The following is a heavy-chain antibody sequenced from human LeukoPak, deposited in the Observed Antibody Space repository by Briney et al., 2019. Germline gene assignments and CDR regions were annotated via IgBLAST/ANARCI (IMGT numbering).Heavy chain of an antibody. D-gene: IGHD3-22*01. V-gene: IGHV4-39*07. CDR3: ARDIISYYYDSSGYNDY. CDR2: IYYSGST. Sequence: PSETLSLTCTVSGGSISSSSYYWGWIRQPPGKGLEWIGSIYYSGSTYYNPSLKSRVTISVDTSKNQFSLKLSSVTAADTAVYYCARDIISYYYDSSGYNDYWGQGTLVTVSS. J-gene: IGHJ4*02. CDR1: GGSISSSSYY.